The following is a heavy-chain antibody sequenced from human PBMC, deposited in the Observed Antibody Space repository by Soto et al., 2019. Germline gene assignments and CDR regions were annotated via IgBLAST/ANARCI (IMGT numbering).Heavy chain of an antibody. CDR3: AGHLSIAAPDAYYYYGMDV. D-gene: IGHD6-6*01. Sequence: GESVKISCXGSGYSFTSYWISWVRQMPGKGLEWMGRIDPSDSYTNYSPSFQGHVTISADKSISTAYLQWSSLKASDTAMYYCAGHLSIAAPDAYYYYGMDVWGQGTTVTVSS. V-gene: IGHV5-10-1*01. CDR2: IDPSDSYT. CDR1: GYSFTSYW. J-gene: IGHJ6*02.